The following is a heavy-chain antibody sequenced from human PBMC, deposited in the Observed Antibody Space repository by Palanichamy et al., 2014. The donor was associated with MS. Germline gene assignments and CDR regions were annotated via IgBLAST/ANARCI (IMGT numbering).Heavy chain of an antibody. J-gene: IGHJ4*02. CDR2: IYYSGRK. V-gene: IGHV4-59*08. CDR1: GGSISSYY. Sequence: QVRLQESGPGLVKPSETLSLTCTVSGGSISSYYWTWIRQPPGKGLEWIGYIYHSGTNIYYSGRKNYNPSLKSRVTISADTSKNQFSLKLSSVTAADTAVYYCARREGSSWSFDYWGQGTPVTVSS. CDR3: ARREGSSWSFDY. D-gene: IGHD6-13*01.